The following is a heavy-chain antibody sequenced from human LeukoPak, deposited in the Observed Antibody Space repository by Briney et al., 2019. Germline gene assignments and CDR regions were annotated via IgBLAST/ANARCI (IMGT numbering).Heavy chain of an antibody. D-gene: IGHD5-18*01. V-gene: IGHV1-69*04. Sequence: ASVKVSCKASGYTFTSYYMHWVRQAPGQGLEWMGRIIPILGIANYAQKFQGRVTITADKSTSTAYMELSSLRSEDTAVYYCARVQLSDRNWFDPWGQGTLVTVSS. CDR3: ARVQLSDRNWFDP. CDR1: GYTFTSYY. J-gene: IGHJ5*02. CDR2: IIPILGIA.